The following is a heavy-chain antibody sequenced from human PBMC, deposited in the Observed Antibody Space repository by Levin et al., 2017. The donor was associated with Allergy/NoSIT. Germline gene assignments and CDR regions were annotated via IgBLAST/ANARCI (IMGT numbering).Heavy chain of an antibody. J-gene: IGHJ5*02. D-gene: IGHD2-21*01. CDR3: VRIPNSAFWPNWFDP. CDR2: ISGDSGRI. CDR1: GFTFSTYT. Sequence: GESLKISCAASGFTFSTYTMNWVRQAPGKGLEWVSAISGDSGRIYYSDSLEGRFTISRDNAKNSLFLQMNSLRAEDTAVYYCVRIPNSAFWPNWFDPWGQGTLVTVSS. V-gene: IGHV3-21*01.